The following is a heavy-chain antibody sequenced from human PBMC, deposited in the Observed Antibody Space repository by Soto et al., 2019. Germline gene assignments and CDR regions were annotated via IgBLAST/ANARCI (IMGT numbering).Heavy chain of an antibody. Sequence: ASVKVSCKASGYTFTSYDINWVRQATGQGLEWMGWMNPNSGNTGYAQKLQGRVTMTRNTSISTAYMELSSLRSEDTAVYYCATAQGYYDFWSGYMDVWGKGTTVTVSS. V-gene: IGHV1-8*01. CDR1: GYTFTSYD. CDR2: MNPNSGNT. J-gene: IGHJ6*03. CDR3: ATAQGYYDFWSGYMDV. D-gene: IGHD3-3*01.